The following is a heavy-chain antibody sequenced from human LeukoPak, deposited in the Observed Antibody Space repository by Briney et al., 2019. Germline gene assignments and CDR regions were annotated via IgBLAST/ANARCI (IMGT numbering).Heavy chain of an antibody. Sequence: GGSLRLSCAASGFTFSSYWMSWVRQAPGKGLEWVANIKQDGSEKYYVDSVKGRFTISRDNAKNSLYLQMNNLTAEDTAVYYCVRQDDYGDYVPFDLWGQGTLVTVSS. CDR3: VRQDDYGDYVPFDL. V-gene: IGHV3-7*01. CDR2: IKQDGSEK. CDR1: GFTFSSYW. J-gene: IGHJ4*02. D-gene: IGHD4-17*01.